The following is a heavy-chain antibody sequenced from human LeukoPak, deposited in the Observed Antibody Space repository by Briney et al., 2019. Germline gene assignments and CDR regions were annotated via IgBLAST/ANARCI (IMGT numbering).Heavy chain of an antibody. D-gene: IGHD3-22*01. CDR1: GYTFTSYG. Sequence: ASVKVSCKASGYTFTSYGISWVRQAPGQGLEWMGWISAYNGNTNYAQKLQGRVTMTRDTSTSTVYMELSSLRSEDTAVYYCARGSDEYYYDSSGYPPFDYWGQGTLVTVSS. CDR3: ARGSDEYYYDSSGYPPFDY. CDR2: ISAYNGNT. J-gene: IGHJ4*02. V-gene: IGHV1-18*01.